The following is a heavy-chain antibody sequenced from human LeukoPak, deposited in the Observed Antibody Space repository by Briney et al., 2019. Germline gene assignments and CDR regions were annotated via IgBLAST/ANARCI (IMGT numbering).Heavy chain of an antibody. D-gene: IGHD2-15*01. CDR2: ISYDGKKK. CDR3: AKEYSDSGDYFDY. V-gene: IGHV3-30*18. J-gene: IGHJ4*02. Sequence: PGGSLRLSCAASGFTFSSHGIHWVRQAPGKGLEWVAVISYDGKKKYYADSVKGRFTISRDNSKNPLYLQMNSLRPEDTAVYHCAKEYSDSGDYFDYWGQGTLVTVSS. CDR1: GFTFSSHG.